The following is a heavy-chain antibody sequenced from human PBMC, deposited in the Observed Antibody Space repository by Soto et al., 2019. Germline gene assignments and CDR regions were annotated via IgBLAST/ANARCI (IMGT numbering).Heavy chain of an antibody. J-gene: IGHJ5*02. Sequence: PGDSLKISCQFSGYTFTIYWIRWLRQMPGKVLEWIGIIYPSDSDTRYIPSFQGQVTISADQSINTAYLQWDSLKPSDTAIYYGERPAHTVEEKFDLWGQGTPVTVSS. CDR2: IYPSDSDT. CDR1: GYTFTIYW. D-gene: IGHD4-17*01. CDR3: ERPAHTVEEKFDL. V-gene: IGHV5-51*01.